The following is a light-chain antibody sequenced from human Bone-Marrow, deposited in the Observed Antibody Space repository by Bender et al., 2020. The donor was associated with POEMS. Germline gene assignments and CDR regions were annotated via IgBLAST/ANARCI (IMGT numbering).Light chain of an antibody. CDR3: ESGDTSGTYVV. CDR2: KND. V-gene: IGLV3-25*03. J-gene: IGLJ2*01. Sequence: SYDLTQPPSVSVSPEQTARIPCSGDALPKVFAYWYQQKPGQAPMLVMYKNDERPSGIPERFSGSSSGTTVTLTISGVQAEDEADYYCESGDTSGTYVVFGGGTKLTVL. CDR1: ALPKVF.